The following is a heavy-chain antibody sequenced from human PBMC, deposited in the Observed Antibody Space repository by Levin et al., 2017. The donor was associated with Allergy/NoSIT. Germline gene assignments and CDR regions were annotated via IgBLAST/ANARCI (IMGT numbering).Heavy chain of an antibody. V-gene: IGHV1-69*02. CDR2: IIPILGIA. CDR1: GGTFSSYP. CDR3: AVDYGGNSGHDAFDI. J-gene: IGHJ3*02. Sequence: SVKVSCKASGGTFSSYPISWVRQAPGQGLEWMGRIIPILGIANYAQKFQGRVTITADKSTSTAYMELSSLRSEDTAVYYCAVDYGGNSGHDAFDIWGQGTMVTVSS. D-gene: IGHD4-23*01.